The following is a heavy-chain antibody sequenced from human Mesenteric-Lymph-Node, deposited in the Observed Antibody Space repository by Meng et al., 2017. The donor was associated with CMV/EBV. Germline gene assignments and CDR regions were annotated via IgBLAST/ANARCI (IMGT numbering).Heavy chain of an antibody. V-gene: IGHV4-39*01. CDR2: IYYSGST. CDR1: GGSISSSSYY. D-gene: IGHD2-2*01. CDR3: ARQTLGYCSSTSCYEHFDY. J-gene: IGHJ4*02. Sequence: SETLSLTCTVSGGSISSSSYYWGWIRQPPGKGLEWIGSIYYSGSTYYNPSLKSRVTISVDTSKNQFSLKLSSVTAADTAVYYCARQTLGYCSSTSCYEHFDYWGQGTLVTVSS.